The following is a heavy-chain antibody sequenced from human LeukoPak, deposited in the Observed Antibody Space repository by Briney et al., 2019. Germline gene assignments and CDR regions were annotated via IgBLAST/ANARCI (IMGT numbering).Heavy chain of an antibody. Sequence: SETLSLTCTVSGGSINNFYWSWIRQPPGKGLEWLGSIFYSGTTNYNPSLESRVSMSVDTSRNQFSLNLRSLTAADTAVYYCARHPRGDSSNPPDSFDIWGQGTVVTVSS. V-gene: IGHV4-59*08. CDR3: ARHPRGDSSNPPDSFDI. CDR1: GGSINNFY. CDR2: IFYSGTT. J-gene: IGHJ3*02. D-gene: IGHD2-21*02.